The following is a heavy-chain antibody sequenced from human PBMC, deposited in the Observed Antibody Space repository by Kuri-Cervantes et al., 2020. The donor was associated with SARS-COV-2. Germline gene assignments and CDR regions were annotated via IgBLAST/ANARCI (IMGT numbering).Heavy chain of an antibody. Sequence: GGPLRLPCAASGFTLRLYSMNGVRQAPGKGLVWVSRINPEGSYTNNADSVKGRFTLSRDNAKNMLFLQMKSLRAEDTAVYYCVRYGDHCSFDYWGQGTLVTVSS. V-gene: IGHV3-74*01. D-gene: IGHD7-27*01. CDR2: INPEGSYT. CDR1: GFTLRLYS. J-gene: IGHJ4*02. CDR3: VRYGDHCSFDY.